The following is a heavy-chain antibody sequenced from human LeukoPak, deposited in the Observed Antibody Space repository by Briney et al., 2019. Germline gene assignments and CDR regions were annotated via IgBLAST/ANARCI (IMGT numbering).Heavy chain of an antibody. CDR3: ARMSPRYYYGSGGLPGSDY. CDR2: SYYSGST. V-gene: IGHV4-38-2*01. Sequence: SETLSLTCAVSGYSISSGYYWGWIRQPPGKGLEWIGSSYYSGSTYYNPSLKSRVTISVDKSKNQFSLKLSSVTAADTAVYYCARMSPRYYYGSGGLPGSDYWGQGTLVTVSS. D-gene: IGHD3-10*01. CDR1: GYSISSGYY. J-gene: IGHJ4*02.